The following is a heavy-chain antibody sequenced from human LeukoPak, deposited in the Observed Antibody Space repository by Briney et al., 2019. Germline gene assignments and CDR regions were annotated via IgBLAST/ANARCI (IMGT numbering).Heavy chain of an antibody. CDR2: IIPILGIA. Sequence: LVKVSCKASGGTFSSYAISWVRQAPGQGLEWMGRIIPILGIANCAQKFKGRVTITADKSTSPAYMGLSSLRSEDTAVYYCARGAFDIWGQGPMVTVSS. CDR1: GGTFSSYA. CDR3: ARGAFDI. J-gene: IGHJ3*02. V-gene: IGHV1-69*04.